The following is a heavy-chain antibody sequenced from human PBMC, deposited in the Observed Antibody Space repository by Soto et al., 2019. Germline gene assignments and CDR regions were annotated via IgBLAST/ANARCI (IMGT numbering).Heavy chain of an antibody. D-gene: IGHD6-19*01. CDR2: IKSKTGGVTT. V-gene: IGHV3-15*07. J-gene: IGHJ4*01. Sequence: GGSLRLSCAASGFTFSIAWMNWVRQAPGKGLEWVGRIKSKTGGVTTDYAAPVKGRFIISREDSKNMLYLQMNSLKTEDTAVYYCTTDFSSGWFFDHWGQGTLVTVSS. CDR1: GFTFSIAW. CDR3: TTDFSSGWFFDH.